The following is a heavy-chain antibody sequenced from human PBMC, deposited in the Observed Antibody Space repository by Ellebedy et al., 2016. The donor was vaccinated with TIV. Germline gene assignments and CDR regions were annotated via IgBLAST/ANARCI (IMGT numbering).Heavy chain of an antibody. V-gene: IGHV3-33*08. D-gene: IGHD5-24*01. J-gene: IGHJ4*02. CDR1: GFTFSSYA. CDR2: IWYDGSNK. CDR3: ARVRDGYNFDY. Sequence: GESLKISXAASGFTFSSYAMHWVRQGPGKGLEWVAVIWYDGSNKYYADSVKGRFTISRDNAKNSLYLQMNSLRAEDTAVYYCARVRDGYNFDYWGQGTLVTVSS.